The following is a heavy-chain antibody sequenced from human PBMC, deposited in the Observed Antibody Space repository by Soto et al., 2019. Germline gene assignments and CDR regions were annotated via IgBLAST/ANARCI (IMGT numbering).Heavy chain of an antibody. CDR2: MYWNDDK. V-gene: IGHV2-5*01. D-gene: IGHD3-3*02. J-gene: IGHJ6*02. Sequence: GAGPTLVNPTPGLTLTCTFSGFALNSSGEGVGWIRQPPGKALEWLALMYWNDDKRYSSSVQSRLTITKYSSNNLLVLTFTNMDPADTATYYFAYSGRKRFSFFGVVIQTTSDSSYAPDVWGQGTTVTVSS. CDR1: GFALNSSGEG. CDR3: AYSGRKRFSFFGVVIQTTSDSSYAPDV.